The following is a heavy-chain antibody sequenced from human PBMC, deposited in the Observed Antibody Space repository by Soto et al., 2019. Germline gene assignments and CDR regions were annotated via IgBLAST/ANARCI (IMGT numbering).Heavy chain of an antibody. Sequence: PGGSLRLSCAASGFTFSSYSMSWVRQAPGKGLEWVSAISGSGGSTYYADSVKGRFTISRDNSKNTLYLQMNSLRAEDTAVYYCAKDLEYSSSPNYWGQGTLVTVSS. J-gene: IGHJ4*02. CDR1: GFTFSSYS. V-gene: IGHV3-23*01. CDR3: AKDLEYSSSPNY. D-gene: IGHD6-6*01. CDR2: ISGSGGST.